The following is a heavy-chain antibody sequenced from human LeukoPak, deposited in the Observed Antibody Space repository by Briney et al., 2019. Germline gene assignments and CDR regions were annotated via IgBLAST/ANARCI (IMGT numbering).Heavy chain of an antibody. CDR3: AKDLRAAAGRSHRPDY. V-gene: IGHV3-23*01. CDR1: GFTFDDYA. CDR2: ISGSGGST. D-gene: IGHD6-13*01. Sequence: GRSLRLSCAASGFTFDDYAMHWVRQAPGKGLEWVSAISGSGGSTYYADSVKGRFTISRDNSKNTLYLQMNSLRAEDTAVYYCAKDLRAAAGRSHRPDYWGQGTLVTVSS. J-gene: IGHJ4*02.